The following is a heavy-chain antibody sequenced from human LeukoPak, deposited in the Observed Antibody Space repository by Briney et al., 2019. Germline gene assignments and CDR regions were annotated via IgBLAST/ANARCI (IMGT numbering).Heavy chain of an antibody. D-gene: IGHD3-22*01. CDR1: GYTFTGYY. V-gene: IGHV1-2*02. J-gene: IGHJ4*02. Sequence: AASVKVSCKASGYTFTGYYMHWVRQAPGQGLEWMGWINPNSGGTNYAQKFQGRVTMTRDTSISPAYMELSRLRSDDTAVYYCARGSWSYYDSSGYTYYWGQGTLVTVSS. CDR3: ARGSWSYYDSSGYTYY. CDR2: INPNSGGT.